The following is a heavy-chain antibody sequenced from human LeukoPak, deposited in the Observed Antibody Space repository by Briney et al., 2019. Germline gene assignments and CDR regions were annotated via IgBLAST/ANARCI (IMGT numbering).Heavy chain of an antibody. Sequence: QAGGSLRLSCAASGFTFSSYGMHWVRQAPGKGLEWVAVIWYDGSNEYYADSVKGRFTISRDNSKNTLYLQMNSLRAEDTAVYYCARDGSMVRGVITGWFDPWGQGTLVTVSS. J-gene: IGHJ5*02. CDR1: GFTFSSYG. CDR2: IWYDGSNE. V-gene: IGHV3-33*01. D-gene: IGHD3-10*01. CDR3: ARDGSMVRGVITGWFDP.